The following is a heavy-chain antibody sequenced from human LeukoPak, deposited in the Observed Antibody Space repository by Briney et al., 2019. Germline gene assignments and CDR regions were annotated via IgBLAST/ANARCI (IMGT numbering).Heavy chain of an antibody. Sequence: GGSLRLSCAASGFTFSSYWMHWVRQAPGKGLVWVSRIKSDGSTNYADSAKGRFTISRDNAKNTLSLQVNSLRAEDTGVYYCARAPSEIGGYYPEYFRHWGQGTLVTVSS. J-gene: IGHJ1*01. CDR3: ARAPSEIGGYYPEYFRH. V-gene: IGHV3-74*01. D-gene: IGHD3-22*01. CDR1: GFTFSSYW. CDR2: IKSDGST.